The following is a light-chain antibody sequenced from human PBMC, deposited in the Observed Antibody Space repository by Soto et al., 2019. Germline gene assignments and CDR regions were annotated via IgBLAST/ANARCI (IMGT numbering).Light chain of an antibody. CDR2: GAS. CDR3: QQYGSSPQS. CDR1: QSVTSSY. J-gene: IGKJ1*01. Sequence: EIVLTQSPGTLSLSPGERATLSCRASQSVTSSYLSWYQQKPGQPPRLLIYGASSRATGIPDRFSGGGSGTDFTLTISRLEPEDFVVYYCQQYGSSPQSFGQGTKVEIK. V-gene: IGKV3-20*01.